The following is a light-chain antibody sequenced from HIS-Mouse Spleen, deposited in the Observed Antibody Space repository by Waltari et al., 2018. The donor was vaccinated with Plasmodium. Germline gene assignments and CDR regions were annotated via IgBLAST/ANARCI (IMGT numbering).Light chain of an antibody. Sequence: DIVMTQSPDSVPVSVGERVTINCKSSQSVLYSSNNKNYLAWYQQKPGQPPKLLIYWASTRESGVPDRFSGSGSGTDFTLTISSLQAEDVAVYYCQQYYSTPWTFGQGTKVEIK. CDR1: QSVLYSSNNKNY. CDR2: WAS. J-gene: IGKJ1*01. CDR3: QQYYSTPWT. V-gene: IGKV4-1*01.